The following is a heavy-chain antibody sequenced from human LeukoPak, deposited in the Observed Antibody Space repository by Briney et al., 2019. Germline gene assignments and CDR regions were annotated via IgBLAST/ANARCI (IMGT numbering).Heavy chain of an antibody. D-gene: IGHD6-13*01. CDR1: GGSISSSNYY. CDR2: IYYSGST. Sequence: SETLSLTCTVSGGSISSSNYYWSWIRQPPGKGLEWIGYIYYSGSTNYNPSLKSRVTISVDTSKNQFSLKLSSVTAADTAVYYCARAYSSSWLSFDYWGQGTLVTVSS. J-gene: IGHJ4*02. CDR3: ARAYSSSWLSFDY. V-gene: IGHV4-61*01.